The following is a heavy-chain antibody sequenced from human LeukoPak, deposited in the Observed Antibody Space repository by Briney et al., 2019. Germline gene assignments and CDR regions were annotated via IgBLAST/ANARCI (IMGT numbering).Heavy chain of an antibody. D-gene: IGHD3-22*01. CDR1: GGSFSGYY. Sequence: SETLSLTCAVYGGSFSGYYWSWIRQPPGKGLEWIGEINHSGSTNYNPSLKSRVTISVDTSKNQFSLKLSSVTAADTAVYYCARRTYYYDSSGYSGEAFDIWGQGTMVTVSS. CDR2: INHSGST. CDR3: ARRTYYYDSSGYSGEAFDI. J-gene: IGHJ3*02. V-gene: IGHV4-34*01.